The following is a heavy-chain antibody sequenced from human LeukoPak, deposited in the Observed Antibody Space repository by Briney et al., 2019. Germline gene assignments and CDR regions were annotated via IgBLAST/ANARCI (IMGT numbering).Heavy chain of an antibody. J-gene: IGHJ4*02. D-gene: IGHD1-26*01. V-gene: IGHV5-51*01. Sequence: GESLKISCKGSGYSFTTYWIAWVRRVPGKGLECMGIIHPGDSDTRYSPSFQGQVTISADKSTSTAYLQWSSLKASDTATYYCARRTESYYYFDSWGQGTLVTVSS. CDR3: ARRTESYYYFDS. CDR2: IHPGDSDT. CDR1: GYSFTTYW.